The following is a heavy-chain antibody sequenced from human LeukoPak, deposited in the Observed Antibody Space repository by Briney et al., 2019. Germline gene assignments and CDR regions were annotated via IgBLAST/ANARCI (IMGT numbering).Heavy chain of an antibody. CDR2: INPSGGST. V-gene: IGHV1-46*01. J-gene: IGHJ4*02. D-gene: IGHD6-13*01. Sequence: ASVKVSCKASGYTFTSYYMHWVRQAPGQGLEWMGIINPSGGSTSYAQKFQGRVTMTRDMSTSTVYMELSRLRSDDTAVYYCARGEAAAGTDYWGQGTLVTVSS. CDR3: ARGEAAAGTDY. CDR1: GYTFTSYY.